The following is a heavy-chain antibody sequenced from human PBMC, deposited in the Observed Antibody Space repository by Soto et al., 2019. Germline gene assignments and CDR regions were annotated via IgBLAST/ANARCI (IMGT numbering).Heavy chain of an antibody. CDR3: ERDPWPGIVGATYYYYGMDV. CDR1: GFTFSSYG. D-gene: IGHD1-26*01. J-gene: IGHJ6*02. Sequence: QVQLVESGGGVVQPGRSLRLSCAASGFTFSSYGMHWVRQAPGKGLEWVAVIWYDGSNKYYADSVKGRFTISRDNSKNTLYLQMNSLRAEDTAVYYCERDPWPGIVGATYYYYGMDVWGQGTTVTVSS. V-gene: IGHV3-33*01. CDR2: IWYDGSNK.